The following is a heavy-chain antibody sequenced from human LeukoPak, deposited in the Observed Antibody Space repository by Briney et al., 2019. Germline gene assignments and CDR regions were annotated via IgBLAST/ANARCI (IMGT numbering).Heavy chain of an antibody. CDR1: GFTFSSYA. J-gene: IGHJ4*02. V-gene: IGHV3-23*01. Sequence: PGGSLRLSCAASGFTFSSYAMSWVRQAPGKGLEWVSAISGSGGCTYYADSVKGRFTISRDNSKNTLYLQMNSLRTEDTAVYYCAKDASPIFGVVTAFDYWGQGTLVTVSS. D-gene: IGHD3-3*01. CDR3: AKDASPIFGVVTAFDY. CDR2: ISGSGGCT.